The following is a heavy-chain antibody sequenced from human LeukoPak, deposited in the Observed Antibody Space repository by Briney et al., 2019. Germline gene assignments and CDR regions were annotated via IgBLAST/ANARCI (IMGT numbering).Heavy chain of an antibody. Sequence: GGSLGLSCAASGFTFSSYALSWVRQATGEGLEWVSAISGSGGSTYYADSVKGRFTISRDNSKNTLYLQMNSLRAEDTAVYYCAKRDYGDYGIDYWGQGTLVTVSP. D-gene: IGHD4-17*01. CDR2: ISGSGGST. V-gene: IGHV3-23*01. J-gene: IGHJ4*02. CDR1: GFTFSSYA. CDR3: AKRDYGDYGIDY.